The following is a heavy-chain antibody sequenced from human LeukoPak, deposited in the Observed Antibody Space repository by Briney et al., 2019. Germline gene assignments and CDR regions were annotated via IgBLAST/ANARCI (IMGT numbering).Heavy chain of an antibody. CDR3: ATGGSGSYVPDY. J-gene: IGHJ4*02. Sequence: ASVKVSCKASGGTFSSYAISWVRQAPGQGLEWMGGFDPEDGETIYAQKFQGRVTMTEDTSTDTAYMELSSLRSEDTAVYYCATGGSGSYVPDYWGQGTLVTVSS. D-gene: IGHD1-26*01. CDR1: GGTFSSYA. V-gene: IGHV1-24*01. CDR2: FDPEDGET.